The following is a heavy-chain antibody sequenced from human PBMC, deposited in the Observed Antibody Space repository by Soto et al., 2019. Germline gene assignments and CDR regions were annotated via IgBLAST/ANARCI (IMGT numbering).Heavy chain of an antibody. CDR2: IYNGWTT. V-gene: IGHV4-30-4*01. CDR1: GGSICSGDDY. Sequence: SETLSLTCTVSGGSICSGDDYWSCIRQSPDKGLEWIGHIYNGWTTCYNPSLTRRTTISVPTSKTQFSLKWTSLTFAETVVYYCDSGPAVGNVEYWSQVTLVTVSA. J-gene: IGHJ4*02. D-gene: IGHD1-26*01. CDR3: DSGPAVGNVEY.